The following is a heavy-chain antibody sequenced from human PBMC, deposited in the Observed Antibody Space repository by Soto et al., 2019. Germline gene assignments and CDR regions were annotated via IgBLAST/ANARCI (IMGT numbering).Heavy chain of an antibody. CDR3: ARGRYMSGSGIKSGYSGMDV. D-gene: IGHD3-10*01. J-gene: IGHJ6*02. CDR2: IYYSGST. V-gene: IGHV4-59*01. CDR1: GGSISSYY. Sequence: NPSETLSLTCTVSGGSISSYYWSWIRQAPGKGLEWIGYIYYSGSTNYNPSLKRRGTISVHTSKNQFSLKLSSQTAADTAAEYCARGRYMSGSGIKSGYSGMDVWGQGTTVTVSS.